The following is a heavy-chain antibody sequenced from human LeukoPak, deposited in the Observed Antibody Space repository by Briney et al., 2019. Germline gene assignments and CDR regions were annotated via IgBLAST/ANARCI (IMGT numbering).Heavy chain of an antibody. CDR2: ISAYNGNT. J-gene: IGHJ3*02. Sequence: VASVKVSCKASGYTFTSYGISWVRQAPGQGLEWMGWISAYNGNTNYAQKLQGRVTMTTDTSTSTAYMELRSLRSEDTAVYYCATKNFGDLYRHDDPFNMWGQGTTVTVSS. D-gene: IGHD3-10*01. CDR1: GYTFTSYG. V-gene: IGHV1-18*01. CDR3: ATKNFGDLYRHDDPFNM.